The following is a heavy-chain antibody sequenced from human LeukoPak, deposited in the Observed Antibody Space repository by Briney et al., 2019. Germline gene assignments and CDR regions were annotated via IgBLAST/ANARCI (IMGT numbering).Heavy chain of an antibody. Sequence: ASVKVSCKSSGYTFTAYYMHWVRQAPGQGLEWMGWINPNTGGTNYAQKFQGRVTMTRDTSISTAYMELSRLRSDDTAFYYCARVYPSPTDFGYWGQGTLLTVSS. V-gene: IGHV1-2*02. CDR2: INPNTGGT. J-gene: IGHJ4*02. CDR1: GYTFTAYY. CDR3: ARVYPSPTDFGY. D-gene: IGHD3-3*01.